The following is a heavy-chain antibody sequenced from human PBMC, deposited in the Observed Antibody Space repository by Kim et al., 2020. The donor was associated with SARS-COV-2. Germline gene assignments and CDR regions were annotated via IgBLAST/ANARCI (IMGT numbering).Heavy chain of an antibody. CDR2: INHSGST. D-gene: IGHD3-3*01. CDR1: GGSFSGYY. CDR3: ARGSVVYYDFWSGYYFWFDP. Sequence: SETLSLTCAVYGGSFSGYYWSWIRQPPGKGLEWIGEINHSGSTNYNPSLKSRVTISVDTSKNQFSLKLSSVTAADTAVYYCARGSVVYYDFWSGYYFWFDPWGQGTLVTVSS. J-gene: IGHJ5*02. V-gene: IGHV4-34*01.